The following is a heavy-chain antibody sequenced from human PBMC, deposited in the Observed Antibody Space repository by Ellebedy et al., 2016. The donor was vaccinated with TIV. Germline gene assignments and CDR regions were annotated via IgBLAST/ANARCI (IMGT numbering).Heavy chain of an antibody. Sequence: PGGSLRLSCAASGFTFISNAMSWVRQAPGKGLEWISAVSGTGGKTYYADSVKGRFTISRDNSKNTLYLQMDSLRADDTAVYYCARDFFSYGDYQWRPDYWGQGNLVTVSS. V-gene: IGHV3-23*01. CDR1: GFTFISNA. CDR2: VSGTGGKT. D-gene: IGHD4-17*01. CDR3: ARDFFSYGDYQWRPDY. J-gene: IGHJ4*02.